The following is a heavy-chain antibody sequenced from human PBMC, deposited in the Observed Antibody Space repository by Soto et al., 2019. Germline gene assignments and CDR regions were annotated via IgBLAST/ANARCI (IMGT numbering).Heavy chain of an antibody. Sequence: LRLSCAASGFAFSYYAMHWVRQAPGKGLEWVSSISTSIDATYYADSVKGRFTISRDDSKNTLYLQMNSLRAEDSAVYYCAKDRTVAARNFDYWGQGTQVTVSS. CDR2: ISTSIDAT. J-gene: IGHJ4*02. D-gene: IGHD6-6*01. V-gene: IGHV3-23*01. CDR1: GFAFSYYA. CDR3: AKDRTVAARNFDY.